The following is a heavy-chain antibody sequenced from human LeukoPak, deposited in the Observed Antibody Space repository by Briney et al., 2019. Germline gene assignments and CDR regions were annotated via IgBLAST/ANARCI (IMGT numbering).Heavy chain of an antibody. J-gene: IGHJ4*02. Sequence: SETLSLTFTVPGGSISSYYWGWIRQPPGKGLEWIGDIYYSGSTNYNPSLNSRLAISVDTSKNQFSLQLSSVTAADSAVYYSASWNLGLDYWGQGTLVTVSS. CDR2: IYYSGST. CDR3: ASWNLGLDY. CDR1: GGSISSYY. D-gene: IGHD1-1*01. V-gene: IGHV4-59*01.